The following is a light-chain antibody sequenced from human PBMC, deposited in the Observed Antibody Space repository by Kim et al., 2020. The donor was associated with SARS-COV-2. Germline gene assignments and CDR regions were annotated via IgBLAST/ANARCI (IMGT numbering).Light chain of an antibody. CDR2: DAY. CDR3: QQYTSYSIT. J-gene: IGKJ5*01. V-gene: IGKV1-5*01. CDR1: QSIKDG. Sequence: GERVTNTCRARQSIKDGVAWDQQKPGKAPNLLISDAYSLKSGVPSRFSGSGSGTVFTLTISSLQPDDCATYYCQQYTSYSITFGQGTRLEIK.